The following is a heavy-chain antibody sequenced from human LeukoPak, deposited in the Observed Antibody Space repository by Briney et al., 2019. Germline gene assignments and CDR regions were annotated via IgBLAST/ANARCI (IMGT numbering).Heavy chain of an antibody. Sequence: VKVSCKASGGTFSGYAISWVRQALGQGLEWMGRIIPILGIANYAQKFQGRVTITADESTSTAYMELSSLRSEDTAVYYCAKTIRPGIAGACTGYYFDYWGQGTLVTVSS. V-gene: IGHV1-69*04. CDR3: AKTIRPGIAGACTGYYFDY. CDR2: IIPILGIA. D-gene: IGHD6-19*01. CDR1: GGTFSGYA. J-gene: IGHJ4*02.